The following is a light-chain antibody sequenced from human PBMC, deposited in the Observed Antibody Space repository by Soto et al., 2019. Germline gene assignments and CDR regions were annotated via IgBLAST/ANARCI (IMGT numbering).Light chain of an antibody. Sequence: EIVLTQSPATLSLSPGERATLSCRASQSVSSYLAWYQQKPGQAPRLLIYDASNRATGIPARFSGSGSGTDFTLTISSLEPEDFAVYYCQQRSNWGYTFGQGNKLEIK. CDR3: QQRSNWGYT. J-gene: IGKJ2*01. CDR1: QSVSSY. V-gene: IGKV3-11*01. CDR2: DAS.